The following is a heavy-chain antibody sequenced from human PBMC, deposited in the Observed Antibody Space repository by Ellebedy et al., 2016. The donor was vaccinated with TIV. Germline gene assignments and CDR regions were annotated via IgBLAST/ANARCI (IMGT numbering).Heavy chain of an antibody. J-gene: IGHJ2*01. CDR2: ISGSGAST. V-gene: IGHV3-23*01. CDR1: GFTFSNCA. Sequence: GGSLRLSXAASGFTFSNCAMSWVRQAPGKELEWVSDISGSGASTHYTDSVKGRFTISRDNAKNTLYLEMNSLRADDAAVYYCARDPYYGFGYFDLWGRGTLVTVSS. D-gene: IGHD3-10*01. CDR3: ARDPYYGFGYFDL.